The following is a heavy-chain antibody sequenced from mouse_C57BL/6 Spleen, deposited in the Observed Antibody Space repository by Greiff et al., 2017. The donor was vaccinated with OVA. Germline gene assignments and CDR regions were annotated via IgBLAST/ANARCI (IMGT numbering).Heavy chain of an antibody. Sequence: EVKLVESGGDLVKPGGSLKLSCAASGFTFSSYGMSWVRQTPDKRLEWVATISSGGSYTYYPDSVKGRFTISRDNAKNTLYLKMSSLKSEDTARDYCARHGGDTYGSFADWGQGTLVTVSA. D-gene: IGHD2-2*01. CDR2: ISSGGSYT. CDR3: ARHGGDTYGSFAD. V-gene: IGHV5-6*02. J-gene: IGHJ3*01. CDR1: GFTFSSYG.